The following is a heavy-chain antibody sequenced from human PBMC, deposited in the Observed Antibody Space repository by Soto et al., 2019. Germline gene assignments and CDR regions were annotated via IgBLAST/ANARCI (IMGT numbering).Heavy chain of an antibody. D-gene: IGHD6-13*01. V-gene: IGHV3-9*01. Sequence: GGSLRVSCAASGFTFDYYAMHWVRQAPGKGLEWVSGISWNSGSIGYADSVKGRFTISRDNAKNSLYLQMNSLRAEDTALYYCAKGEIAARRSYYYYYYMDVWGKGTTVTVSS. CDR3: AKGEIAARRSYYYYYYMDV. CDR2: ISWNSGSI. J-gene: IGHJ6*03. CDR1: GFTFDYYA.